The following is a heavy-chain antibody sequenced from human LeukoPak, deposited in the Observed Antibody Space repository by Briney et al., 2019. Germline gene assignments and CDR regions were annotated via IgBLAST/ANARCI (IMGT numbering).Heavy chain of an antibody. Sequence: PSETLSLTCAVYGGSFSGYYWIWIRQPPGKGLEWIGEINHSGSTNYNPSLKSRVTISVDTSKNQFSLKLSSVTAADTAVYYCARVTGDRHRYFDLWGRGTLVTVSS. V-gene: IGHV4-34*01. CDR1: GGSFSGYY. CDR3: ARVTGDRHRYFDL. CDR2: INHSGST. D-gene: IGHD7-27*01. J-gene: IGHJ2*01.